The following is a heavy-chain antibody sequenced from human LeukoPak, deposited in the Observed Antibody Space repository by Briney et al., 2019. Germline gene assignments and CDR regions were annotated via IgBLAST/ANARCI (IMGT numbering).Heavy chain of an antibody. CDR1: GFSFSIYA. CDR3: ARDRLRQNSYFDY. CDR2: ISGTGTTT. D-gene: IGHD3-10*01. Sequence: GGSLRLSCAASGFSFSIYAMSWVRQAPGKGLEWVSVISGTGTTTYYTDSVKGRFTISRDNFKNTLYLQMNSLRAEDTAIYYCARDRLRQNSYFDYWGQGILVTVSS. V-gene: IGHV3-23*01. J-gene: IGHJ4*02.